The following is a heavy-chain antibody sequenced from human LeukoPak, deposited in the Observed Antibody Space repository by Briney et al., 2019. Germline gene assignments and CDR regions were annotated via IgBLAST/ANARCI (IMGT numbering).Heavy chain of an antibody. D-gene: IGHD1-26*01. CDR2: INHSGST. Sequence: SETLSLTCAVYGGSFSGYYWSWIRQPPGKGLEWIGEINHSGSTNHNPSLKSRVTISVDTSKNQFSLKLSSVTAADTAVYYCARVGRGLDYWGQGTLVTVSS. CDR1: GGSFSGYY. V-gene: IGHV4-34*01. J-gene: IGHJ4*02. CDR3: ARVGRGLDY.